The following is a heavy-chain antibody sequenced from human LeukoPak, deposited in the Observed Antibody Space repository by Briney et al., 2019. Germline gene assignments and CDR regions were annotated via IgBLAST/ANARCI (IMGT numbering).Heavy chain of an antibody. V-gene: IGHV4-59*01. J-gene: IGHJ6*04. CDR3: ARDLWFGEYYYYGMDV. Sequence: MPSETLSLTCTVSGGSISSYYWSWIRRPPGKGLEWIGYIYYSGSTNYNPSLKSRVTISVDTSKNQFSLKLSSVTAADTAVYYCARDLWFGEYYYYGMDVWGKGTTVTVSS. CDR2: IYYSGST. D-gene: IGHD3-10*01. CDR1: GGSISSYY.